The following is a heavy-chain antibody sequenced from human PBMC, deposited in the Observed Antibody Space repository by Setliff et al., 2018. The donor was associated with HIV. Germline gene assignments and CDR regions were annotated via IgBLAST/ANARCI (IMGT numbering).Heavy chain of an antibody. CDR1: GGSISSYY. J-gene: IGHJ4*02. CDR2: IYARGGT. CDR3: AGYYFDS. Sequence: SETLSLTCSVSGGSISSYYWSWIRQPAGKGLEWIGRIYARGGTNYNPSLESRVTMSVDTSMNQFSLKLTSVTAADTAVYYFAGYYFDSWGQGTLVTVSS. V-gene: IGHV4-4*07.